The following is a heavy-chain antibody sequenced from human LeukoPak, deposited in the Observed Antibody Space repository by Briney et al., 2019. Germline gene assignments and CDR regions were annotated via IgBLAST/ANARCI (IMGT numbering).Heavy chain of an antibody. CDR1: GFTVSSNY. J-gene: IGHJ5*02. Sequence: GGSLRLSCAASGFTVSSNYMSWVRQAPGKGLEWVSVIYSGGSTYYADSVKGRFTISRDNSKNTVYLQMNSLRAEDAAVYYCARLRTSSNCFDPWGQGTLDTVSS. V-gene: IGHV3-53*01. D-gene: IGHD3-10*01. CDR3: ARLRTSSNCFDP. CDR2: IYSGGST.